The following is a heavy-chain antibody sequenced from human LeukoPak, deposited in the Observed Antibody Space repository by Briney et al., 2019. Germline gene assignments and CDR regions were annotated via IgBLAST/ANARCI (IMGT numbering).Heavy chain of an antibody. CDR3: ARDPTRCSGGSCYSPAFQH. CDR2: ISYDGSHK. V-gene: IGHV3-30*04. Sequence: PGGSLRLSCAASGFTFNTYAMHWVRQAPGKGLEWVALISYDGSHKYYADSVEGRFTISRDNSKNTLYLQMNSLRAEDTAVYYCARDPTRCSGGSCYSPAFQHWGQGTLVTVYS. D-gene: IGHD2-15*01. CDR1: GFTFNTYA. J-gene: IGHJ1*01.